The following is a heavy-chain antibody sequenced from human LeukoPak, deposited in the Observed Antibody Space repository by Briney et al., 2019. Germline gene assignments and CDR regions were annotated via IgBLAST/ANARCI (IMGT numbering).Heavy chain of an antibody. CDR1: GFTFSTCG. D-gene: IGHD3-22*01. Sequence: GRSLRLSCAASGFTFSTCGMHWVRQAPGKGLEWVAVISYDGSDKYYGDTVKGRFTISRDNSKSTLYLQMNSLRAEDTAVYYCAKGRDYYDSSGYYEPLDSWGQGTLVTVSS. CDR3: AKGRDYYDSSGYYEPLDS. CDR2: ISYDGSDK. J-gene: IGHJ5*01. V-gene: IGHV3-30*18.